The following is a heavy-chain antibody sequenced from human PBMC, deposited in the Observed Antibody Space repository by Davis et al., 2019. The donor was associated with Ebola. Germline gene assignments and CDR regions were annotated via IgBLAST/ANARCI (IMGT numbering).Heavy chain of an antibody. CDR3: AAEMTTVTLFYYYGMDV. CDR1: GLTVSSNY. CDR2: IYSGGST. Sequence: GESLKISCAASGLTVSSNYMSWVRQAPGKGLEWVSVIYSGGSTYYADSVKGRFTISRDNSKNTLYLQMNSLRAEDTAVYYCAAEMTTVTLFYYYGMDVWGQGTTVTVSS. D-gene: IGHD4-17*01. V-gene: IGHV3-53*01. J-gene: IGHJ6*02.